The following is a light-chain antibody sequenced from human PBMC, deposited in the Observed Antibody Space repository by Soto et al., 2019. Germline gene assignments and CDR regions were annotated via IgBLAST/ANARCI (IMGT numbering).Light chain of an antibody. CDR2: GAS. J-gene: IGKJ2*03. V-gene: IGKV3-20*01. Sequence: EIVLTQSPDTLSLSPGERATLSCRASQSVSSNYLAWYQQKTGQAPRLLIYGASSRATGIPDRFSGSGSGTDFTLTISRLEPEDLAVYYCQQYGSSPMYSFGQGTKLEIK. CDR3: QQYGSSPMYS. CDR1: QSVSSNY.